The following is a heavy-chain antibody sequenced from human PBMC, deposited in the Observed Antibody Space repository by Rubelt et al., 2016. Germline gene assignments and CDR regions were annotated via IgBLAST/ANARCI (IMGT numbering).Heavy chain of an antibody. CDR2: IKDDGSET. CDR1: GFTFTNYW. V-gene: IGHV3-7*03. J-gene: IGHJ4*02. Sequence: EVQLLESGGGLVQPGGSLRLSCAASGFTFTNYWMAWVRQAPGKGLEWVANIKDDGSETYYVDSVKCRFTVSKDNAKNSLHLQMKSLGTEDAAVYYCARHGRRCFDLWGQGTLVTVSS. CDR3: ARHGRRCFDL.